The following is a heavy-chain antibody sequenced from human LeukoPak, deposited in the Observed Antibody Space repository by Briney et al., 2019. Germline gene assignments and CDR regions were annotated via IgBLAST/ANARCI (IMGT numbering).Heavy chain of an antibody. Sequence: SETLSLTCAVYGGSFSGYYWSWIRQPPGKGLEWIGEINHSGSTNYNPSLKSRVTISVDTSKNQFSLKLSSVTAVDTAVYYCARGLGLRFLEWLFYFDYWGQGTLVTVSS. CDR1: GGSFSGYY. D-gene: IGHD3-3*01. J-gene: IGHJ4*02. CDR2: INHSGST. V-gene: IGHV4-34*01. CDR3: ARGLGLRFLEWLFYFDY.